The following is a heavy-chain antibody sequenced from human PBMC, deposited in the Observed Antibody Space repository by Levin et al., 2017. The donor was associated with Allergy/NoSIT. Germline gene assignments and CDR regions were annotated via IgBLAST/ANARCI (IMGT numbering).Heavy chain of an antibody. V-gene: IGHV3-72*01. J-gene: IGHJ2*01. CDR3: ARGGSSSPYYFDL. CDR1: GFIFSDYY. CDR2: SRNKANSYTT. D-gene: IGHD6-6*01. Sequence: GGSLRLSCVASGFIFSDYYMDWVRQAPGKGLEWVGRSRNKANSYTTVYAASVTGRFTDSRHDSNNSLFLQMNTLKTEDTAMYYCARGGSSSPYYFDLWCRGTLVTVSS.